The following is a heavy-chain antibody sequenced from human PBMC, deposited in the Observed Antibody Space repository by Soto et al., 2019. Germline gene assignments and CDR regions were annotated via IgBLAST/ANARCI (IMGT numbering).Heavy chain of an antibody. D-gene: IGHD6-19*01. CDR2: ISYDGSNK. J-gene: IGHJ5*02. CDR3: ARDWQWLVLLSSRSRDWFDP. CDR1: GFTFSSYA. Sequence: QVQLVESGGGVVQPGRSLRLSCAASGFTFSSYAMPWVRQAPGKGLEWVAVISYDGSNKYYADSVKGRFTISRDNSKNTLYLEMNSLRAEDTAVYYCARDWQWLVLLSSRSRDWFDPWGQGTLVTVSS. V-gene: IGHV3-30-3*01.